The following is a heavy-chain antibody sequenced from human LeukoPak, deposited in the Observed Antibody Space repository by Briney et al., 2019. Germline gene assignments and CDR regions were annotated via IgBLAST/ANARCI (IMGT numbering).Heavy chain of an antibody. J-gene: IGHJ4*02. D-gene: IGHD2-2*01. V-gene: IGHV3-48*03. Sequence: GGSLRLSCAASGFTFSSYEMNWVRQAPGKGLEWVSYISSSGSTIYYADSVKGRFTISRDNSKNTLYLQMNSLRAEDTAVYYCAKGYCSSTSCLKTDWGQGALVTVSS. CDR2: ISSSGSTI. CDR1: GFTFSSYE. CDR3: AKGYCSSTSCLKTD.